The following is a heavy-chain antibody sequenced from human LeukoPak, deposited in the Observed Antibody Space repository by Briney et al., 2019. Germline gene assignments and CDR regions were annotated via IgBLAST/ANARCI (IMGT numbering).Heavy chain of an antibody. CDR3: TRDEYGSGSYYNLELAFDY. CDR1: GFTFSNAW. CDR2: IKQDGSDK. J-gene: IGHJ4*02. Sequence: PGGSLRLSCAASGFTFSNAWMSWVRQAPGKGLEWVANIKQDGSDKYYVDSVKGRFTISRDNAKNSLYLQMNHLRAEDTAVYYCTRDEYGSGSYYNLELAFDYWGQGTLVTVSS. V-gene: IGHV3-7*01. D-gene: IGHD3-10*01.